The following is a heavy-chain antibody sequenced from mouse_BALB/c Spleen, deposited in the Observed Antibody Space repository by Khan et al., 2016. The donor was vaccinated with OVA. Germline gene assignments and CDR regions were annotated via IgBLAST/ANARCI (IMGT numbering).Heavy chain of an antibody. D-gene: IGHD2-14*01. Sequence: QVQLKESGPGLVAPSQSLSITCTISGFSLTDYGIHWVRQPPGKGLEWLVVIWSDGSTTYNSALKSRLSIIKDNSKSQIFLKLNSLQTDDTAMYYCARQQYDSYYVMDYWGQGTSVTVSS. V-gene: IGHV2-6-1*01. CDR2: IWSDGST. J-gene: IGHJ4*01. CDR3: ARQQYDSYYVMDY. CDR1: GFSLTDYG.